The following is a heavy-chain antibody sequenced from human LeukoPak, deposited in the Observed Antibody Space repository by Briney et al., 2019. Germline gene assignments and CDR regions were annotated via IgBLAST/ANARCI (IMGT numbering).Heavy chain of an antibody. CDR3: VREQYGSGALGWFDA. D-gene: IGHD3-10*01. V-gene: IGHV4-4*07. J-gene: IGHJ5*02. CDR1: GASISSYY. CDR2: IYSGST. Sequence: PSETLSLTCSVSGASISSYYWNWIRQPPGKGLEWIGHIYSGSTNYNPSLKSPVSMSLDTSKNHFTLKLNSVTASDTAVYFCVREQYGSGALGWFDAWGQGALVTVSS.